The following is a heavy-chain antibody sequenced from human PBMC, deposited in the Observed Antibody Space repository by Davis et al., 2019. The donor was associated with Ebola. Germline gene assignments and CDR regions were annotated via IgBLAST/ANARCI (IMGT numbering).Heavy chain of an antibody. J-gene: IGHJ5*02. D-gene: IGHD3-10*01. V-gene: IGHV1-69*06. CDR3: ARDTVYGSGPAP. Sequence: AASVKVSCKASGGTFSSYAISWVRQAPGQGLEWMGGIIPIFGTANYAQKFQGRVTITADKSTSTAYMELSSLRSEDTAVYYCARDTVYGSGPAPWGQGTLVTVSS. CDR2: IIPIFGTA. CDR1: GGTFSSYA.